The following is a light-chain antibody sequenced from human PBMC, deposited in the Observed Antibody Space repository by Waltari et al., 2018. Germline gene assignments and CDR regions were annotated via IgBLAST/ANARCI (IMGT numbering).Light chain of an antibody. CDR3: QQSYSTLVT. Sequence: DIQMTQSPSSLSASVGDRVTITSRASQSISSYLNWYQQKPGKAPKLLIYAASSLQSGVPSRFSGSGSGTDFTLTISSLQPEDFATYYCQQSYSTLVTFGQWTKLEIK. V-gene: IGKV1-39*01. J-gene: IGKJ2*01. CDR1: QSISSY. CDR2: AAS.